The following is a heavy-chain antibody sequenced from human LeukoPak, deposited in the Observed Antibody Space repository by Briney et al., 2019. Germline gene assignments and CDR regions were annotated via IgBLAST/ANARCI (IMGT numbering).Heavy chain of an antibody. D-gene: IGHD2-15*01. J-gene: IGHJ6*02. CDR3: ARHKSCSGPNRSASYYYYLAMDV. CDR1: RYSFTSYW. Sequence: GESLKISCKASRYSFTSYWITWVRQMPGKGLEWMGRIDPSDSYTDFSPSFQGHVTISTDKTISAVYLQWSSLQASDTAMYFCARHKSCSGPNRSASYYYYLAMDVWGQGTTVTVSS. V-gene: IGHV5-10-1*01. CDR2: IDPSDSYT.